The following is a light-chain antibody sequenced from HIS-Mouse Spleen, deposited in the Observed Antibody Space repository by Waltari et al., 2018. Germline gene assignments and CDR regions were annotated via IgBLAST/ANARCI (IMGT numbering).Light chain of an antibody. CDR2: EVS. CDR1: SSDVGGYNY. CDR3: SSYTSSSTFYV. Sequence: QSALTQPASVSGSPGQSITISCTGTSSDVGGYNYVSGYQQHPGKAPKLMIYEVSNRPSGVSNRFSGSKSGNTASLTNSGLQAEDEADYYCSSYTSSSTFYVFGTGTKVTVL. J-gene: IGLJ1*01. V-gene: IGLV2-14*01.